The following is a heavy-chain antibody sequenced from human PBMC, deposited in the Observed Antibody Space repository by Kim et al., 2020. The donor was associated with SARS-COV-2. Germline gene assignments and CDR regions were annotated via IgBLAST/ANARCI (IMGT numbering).Heavy chain of an antibody. CDR2: INQDGSEK. CDR1: GFTFRDYW. CDR3: ARAGASGIYCGAP. J-gene: IGHJ5*02. D-gene: IGHD1-26*01. V-gene: IGHV3-7*01. Sequence: GGSLRLSCAASGFTFRDYWMSWVRQAPGKGLEWVANINQDGSEKYYVDSVKGRFTISRDNTKNSVYLQMNSLRADDTAIYYCARAGASGIYCGAPWGQGTLVTVSS.